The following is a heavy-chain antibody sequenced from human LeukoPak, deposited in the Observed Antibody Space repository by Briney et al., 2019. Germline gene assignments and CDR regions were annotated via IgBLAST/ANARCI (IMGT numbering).Heavy chain of an antibody. J-gene: IGHJ4*02. CDR2: IYSGGST. V-gene: IGHV3-53*01. CDR1: GLIVSSNY. CDR3: ARYTHSSGFDY. Sequence: XGGSLRLSCAASGLIVSSNYMSWVRQAPGKGLEWVSVIYSGGSTYYADSVKGRFTISRDNSKNTLYLQMNSLRAEDTAVYYCARYTHSSGFDYWGQGTLVTVSS. D-gene: IGHD6-19*01.